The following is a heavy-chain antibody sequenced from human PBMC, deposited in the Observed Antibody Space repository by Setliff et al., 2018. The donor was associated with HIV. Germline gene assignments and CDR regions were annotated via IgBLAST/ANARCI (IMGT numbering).Heavy chain of an antibody. J-gene: IGHJ4*02. CDR3: ARGIAAAGLDY. CDR2: INHAGNPT. Sequence: ASVKVSCKASGYTFTSDYIHWVRQAPGQGLEWMGIINHAGNPTSYAQKFQGRLTMTRDTSTNTVYMELSSLRSEDTAVYYCARGIAAAGLDYWGQGTLVTVSS. CDR1: GYTFTSDY. V-gene: IGHV1-46*01. D-gene: IGHD6-13*01.